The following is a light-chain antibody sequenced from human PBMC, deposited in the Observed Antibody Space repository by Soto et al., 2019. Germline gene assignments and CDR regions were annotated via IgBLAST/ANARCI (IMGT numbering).Light chain of an antibody. J-gene: IGKJ5*01. CDR3: QQYGSSPSIT. Sequence: EILFTQSPGTLSLSPGERATLSCRASQSVSSSYLAWYQQKPGQAPRLLIYGASSRANGIPDRFSGSGSGTDFTLTISRLEPEDFAVYYCQQYGSSPSITFGQGTRLEIK. V-gene: IGKV3-20*01. CDR1: QSVSSSY. CDR2: GAS.